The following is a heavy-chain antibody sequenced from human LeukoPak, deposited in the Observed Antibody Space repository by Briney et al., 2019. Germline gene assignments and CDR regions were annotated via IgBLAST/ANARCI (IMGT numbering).Heavy chain of an antibody. V-gene: IGHV4-31*03. CDR1: GGSISSGGYY. J-gene: IGHJ4*02. D-gene: IGHD5-18*01. CDR2: IYYSGST. CDR3: ARVLDGYSYGLYFDY. Sequence: SQTLSLTCTVSGGSISSGGYYWSWIRQHPGKGLEWIGYIYYSGSTYYNPSLKSRVTISVDTSKNQFSLKLSSVTAADTAVYYCARVLDGYSYGLYFDYWGQGTLVTVSS.